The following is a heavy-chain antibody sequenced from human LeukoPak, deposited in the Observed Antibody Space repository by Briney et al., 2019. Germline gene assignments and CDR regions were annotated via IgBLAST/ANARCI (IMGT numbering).Heavy chain of an antibody. V-gene: IGHV1-69*04. CDR2: IIPILGIA. D-gene: IGHD3-22*01. J-gene: IGHJ4*02. Sequence: EASVKISSKASGGTFSSYAISWVRQAPGQGLEWMGRIIPILGIANYAQKFQGRVTITADKSTSTAYMELSSLRSEDTAVYYCAGDSSGYFLDYWGQGTLVTVSS. CDR1: GGTFSSYA. CDR3: AGDSSGYFLDY.